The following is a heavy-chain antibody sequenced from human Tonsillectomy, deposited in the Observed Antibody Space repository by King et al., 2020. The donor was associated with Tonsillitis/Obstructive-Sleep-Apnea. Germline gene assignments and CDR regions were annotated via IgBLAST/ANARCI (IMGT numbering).Heavy chain of an antibody. V-gene: IGHV3-48*02. CDR2: ISSSSRTI. CDR3: ARVRAYCSGDCYYAFDI. Sequence: LVESGGGLVQPGGSLRLSCAASGFTFSSYSMNWVRQAPGKGLEWGSYISSSSRTIYYADSGKGRCTITRDNAKNSLYLQMNSLRDEDRAVYYSARVRAYCSGDCYYAFDIWGQGTMVTVSS. CDR1: GFTFSSYS. D-gene: IGHD2-21*01. J-gene: IGHJ3*02.